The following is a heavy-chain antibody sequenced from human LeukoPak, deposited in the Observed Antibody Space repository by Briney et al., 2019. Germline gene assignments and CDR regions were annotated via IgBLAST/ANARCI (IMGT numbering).Heavy chain of an antibody. CDR3: ARHQWSNTWGFYLDS. CDR1: GASITSSSCS. Sequence: RTSETLSLTCTVSGASITSSSCSWGWIRQPPGKGPEWIGSIYYSGSTYYNPSLKSRVTISVDTSKNQFSLKLSSLTAADTAVYYCARHQWSNTWGFYLDSWGQGTLVTVSS. D-gene: IGHD3-16*01. CDR2: IYYSGST. V-gene: IGHV4-39*01. J-gene: IGHJ4*02.